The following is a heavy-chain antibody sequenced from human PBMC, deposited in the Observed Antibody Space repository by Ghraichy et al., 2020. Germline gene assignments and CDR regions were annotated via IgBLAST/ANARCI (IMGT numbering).Heavy chain of an antibody. CDR2: ISGSGLST. Sequence: GGSLRLSYAASGFTFSSYAMNWVRQAPGKGLEWVSAISGSGLSTYYADSVKGRFTISRDNSKNTLYLQMNSLRAEDTAVYYCAKRLNTAMVRGVIDYWGQGALVTVSS. J-gene: IGHJ4*02. V-gene: IGHV3-23*01. CDR3: AKRLNTAMVRGVIDY. CDR1: GFTFSSYA. D-gene: IGHD3-10*01.